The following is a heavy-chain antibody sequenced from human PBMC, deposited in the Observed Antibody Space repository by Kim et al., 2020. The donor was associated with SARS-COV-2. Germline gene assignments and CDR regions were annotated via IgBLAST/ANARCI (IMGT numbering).Heavy chain of an antibody. V-gene: IGHV3-48*04. Sequence: GGSLRLSCAASGFTFSSYSMNWVRQAPGKGLEWVSYISSSSSTIYYADSVKGRFTISRDNAKNSLYLQMNSLRAEDTAVYYCARERRVVGDFWSGYYMGRLGWYFDLWGRGTLVTVSS. J-gene: IGHJ2*01. CDR3: ARERRVVGDFWSGYYMGRLGWYFDL. D-gene: IGHD3-3*01. CDR2: ISSSSSTI. CDR1: GFTFSSYS.